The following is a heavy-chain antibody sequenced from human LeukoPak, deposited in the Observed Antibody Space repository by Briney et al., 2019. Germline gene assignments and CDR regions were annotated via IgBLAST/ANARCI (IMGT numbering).Heavy chain of an antibody. D-gene: IGHD3-9*01. J-gene: IGHJ3*02. V-gene: IGHV4-59*08. CDR1: GGSISSYY. CDR2: IYYSGST. Sequence: SETLSLTCTVSGGSISSYYWSWIRQPPGKGLEWIGYIYYSGSTNYNPSLKSRVTISVDTSKNQFSLKLSSVTAADTAIYYCARQGYDILTGYIDAFDIWGQGTMVTATS. CDR3: ARQGYDILTGYIDAFDI.